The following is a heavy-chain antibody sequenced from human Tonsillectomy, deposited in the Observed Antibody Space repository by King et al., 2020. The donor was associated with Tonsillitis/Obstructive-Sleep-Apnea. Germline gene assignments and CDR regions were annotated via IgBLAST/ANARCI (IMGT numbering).Heavy chain of an antibody. CDR2: INHSGST. Sequence: QLQQWGAGLLKPSETLSLTCAVYGGSFSGYYWSWIRQPPGKGLEWIGEINHSGSTNYNPSLKSRVTISVDTSKNQFSLKLSSVTAADTAVYYCARGGGNYDFWSGYSVYYYYMDVWGKGTTVTVSS. CDR3: ARGGGNYDFWSGYSVYYYYMDV. J-gene: IGHJ6*03. V-gene: IGHV4-34*01. D-gene: IGHD3-3*01. CDR1: GGSFSGYY.